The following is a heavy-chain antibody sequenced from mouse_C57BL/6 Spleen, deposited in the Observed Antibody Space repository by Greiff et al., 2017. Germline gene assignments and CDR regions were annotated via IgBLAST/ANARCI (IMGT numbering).Heavy chain of an antibody. Sequence: EVQLVESGPELVKPGASVKISCKASGYSFTGYYMHWVKQSSEKGLEWIGEINPSTGGTSYNQKFKGKATLTVDKSSSTAYMQLKSLTSEDSAVYYCARGNRYYYAMDYWGQGTSVTVSS. CDR2: INPSTGGT. CDR1: GYSFTGYY. V-gene: IGHV1-43*01. J-gene: IGHJ4*01. CDR3: ARGNRYYYAMDY.